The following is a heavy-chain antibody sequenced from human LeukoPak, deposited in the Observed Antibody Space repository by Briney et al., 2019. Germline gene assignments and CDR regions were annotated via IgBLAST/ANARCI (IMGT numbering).Heavy chain of an antibody. D-gene: IGHD5-12*01. CDR1: GYTLTSYG. Sequence: ASVKVSCKASGYTLTSYGISWVRQAPGQGLEWMGRINPNSGGTNYAQKFQGRVTMTRDTSISTAYMELSRLRSDDTAVYYCARSRFFSGYSSHDYWGQGTLVTVSS. J-gene: IGHJ4*02. CDR2: INPNSGGT. CDR3: ARSRFFSGYSSHDY. V-gene: IGHV1-2*06.